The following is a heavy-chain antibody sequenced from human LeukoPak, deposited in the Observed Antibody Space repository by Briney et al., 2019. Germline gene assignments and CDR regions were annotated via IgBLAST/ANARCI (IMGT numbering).Heavy chain of an antibody. CDR1: GGSISGSSYY. CDR2: IYYSGST. Sequence: PSETLSLTCTVSGGSISGSSYYWGWIRQPPGTGLEWIGTIYYSGSTYYHPSLKSRVTISVDTSKNQFSLKLTSVTAADTAVYYCAIERSGSYDYWGQGTLVTVSS. V-gene: IGHV4-39*01. D-gene: IGHD1-26*01. J-gene: IGHJ4*02. CDR3: AIERSGSYDY.